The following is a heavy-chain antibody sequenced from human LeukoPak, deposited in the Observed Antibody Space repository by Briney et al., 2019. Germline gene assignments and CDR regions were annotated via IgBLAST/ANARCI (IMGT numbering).Heavy chain of an antibody. CDR3: ARAPYSSSWYEVY. V-gene: IGHV3-74*01. J-gene: IGHJ4*02. CDR2: INGDGSST. CDR1: GFTFSSYW. Sequence: GGSLRLSCAASGFTFSSYWMHWVRQAPGKGLVWVSRINGDGSSTSYADSVKGRFTISRDNAKNTLYLQMNSLRAEDTAVYYCARAPYSSSWYEVYWGQGTLVTVSS. D-gene: IGHD6-13*01.